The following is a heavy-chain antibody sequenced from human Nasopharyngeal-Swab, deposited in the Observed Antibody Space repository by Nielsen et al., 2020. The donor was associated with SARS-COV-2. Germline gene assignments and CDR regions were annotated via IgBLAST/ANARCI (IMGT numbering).Heavy chain of an antibody. D-gene: IGHD6-13*01. CDR1: GFTFDDYA. J-gene: IGHJ4*02. CDR3: VKDRWAIAGAGTVFDS. Sequence: SLKISCETSGFTFDDYAMYWVRQAPGKGLEWVSGMGWNTNNIGYADSVKGRFTISRDNAKNSLYLQMNSLRAEDTALYYCVKDRWAIAGAGTVFDSWGQGTLVTVSS. V-gene: IGHV3-9*01. CDR2: MGWNTNNI.